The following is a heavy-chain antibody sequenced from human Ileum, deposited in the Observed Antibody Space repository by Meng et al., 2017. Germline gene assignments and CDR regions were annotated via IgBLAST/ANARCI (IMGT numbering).Heavy chain of an antibody. CDR3: ARESDYSSGSGYLDY. CDR2: MYGSGGI. V-gene: IGHV4-4*07. CDR1: ARSSTDSD. D-gene: IGHD4-11*01. J-gene: IGHJ4*02. Sequence: VQLHESGLGRVESAEPLSLACTSSARSSTDSDWGWIRRPVDWGLEWMGRMYGSGGIKYNQSIESRFTISFDKSKDQFSLNPSYVSFAHTVVSDCARESDYSSGSGYLDYWGQGTLVTVSS.